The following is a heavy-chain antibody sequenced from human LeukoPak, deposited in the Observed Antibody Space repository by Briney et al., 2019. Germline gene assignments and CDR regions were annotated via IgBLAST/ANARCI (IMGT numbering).Heavy chain of an antibody. D-gene: IGHD3-16*01. CDR3: AREGGGNWFDP. CDR2: IKQDGSEK. V-gene: IGHV3-7*03. J-gene: IGHJ5*02. Sequence: GGSLRLSCAASGFTFSSYWMSWVRQAPGKGLEWVANIKQDGSEKYYVDSVKGRFTISRDNAKNSLYLQMNSLRAEDPAVYYCAREGGGNWFDPWGQGTLVTVSS. CDR1: GFTFSSYW.